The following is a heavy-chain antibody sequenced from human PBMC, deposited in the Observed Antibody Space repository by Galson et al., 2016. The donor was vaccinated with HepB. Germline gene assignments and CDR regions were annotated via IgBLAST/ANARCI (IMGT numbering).Heavy chain of an antibody. CDR1: GGTFSTHG. CDR2: IIPILGIP. J-gene: IGHJ4*02. Sequence: SVKVSCKASGGTFSTHGISWVRQAPGQGLEWMGRIIPILGIPNYAQKFQGRVTIIADKSSSTASMELSSRRSEDTAVYYCARLGGNSEFAYWGQGTRVTVSS. D-gene: IGHD4-23*01. CDR3: ARLGGNSEFAY. V-gene: IGHV1-69*04.